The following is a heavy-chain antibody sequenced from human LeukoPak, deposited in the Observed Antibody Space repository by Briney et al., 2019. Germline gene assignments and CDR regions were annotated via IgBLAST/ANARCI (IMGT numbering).Heavy chain of an antibody. D-gene: IGHD2-8*01. Sequence: GASVKVSCKASGYIFTTYSIHWVRQAPGQGLEWMGMINPRGDATIYAQKFQGRVTMTSDTSTTTVYMELSSLRPEDTGLYYCARKWSSRDWFDPWGQGTLVTVSS. V-gene: IGHV1-46*01. CDR3: ARKWSSRDWFDP. CDR1: GYIFTTYS. CDR2: INPRGDAT. J-gene: IGHJ5*02.